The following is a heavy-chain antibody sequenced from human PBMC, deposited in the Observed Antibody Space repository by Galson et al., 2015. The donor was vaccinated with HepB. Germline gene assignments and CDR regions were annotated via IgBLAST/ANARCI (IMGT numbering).Heavy chain of an antibody. Sequence: SLRLSCAASGFTFSSYGMHWVRQAPGKGLEWVAVISYDGSNKYYADSVKGRFTISRDNSKNTLYLQMNSLRAEDTAVYYCAKDLSDYYYYGMDVWGQGTTVTVSS. D-gene: IGHD5/OR15-5a*01. V-gene: IGHV3-30*18. CDR3: AKDLSDYYYYGMDV. J-gene: IGHJ6*02. CDR2: ISYDGSNK. CDR1: GFTFSSYG.